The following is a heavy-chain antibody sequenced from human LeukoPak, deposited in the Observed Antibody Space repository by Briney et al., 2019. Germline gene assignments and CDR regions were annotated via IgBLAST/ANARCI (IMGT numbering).Heavy chain of an antibody. CDR2: ISGSGGST. CDR1: GFTFSSYA. Sequence: GGSLRLSCAASGFTFSSYAMSWVRQAPGKGLEWVSAISGSGGSTYYADSVKGRFTISRDNSKNTLYLQMNSLRAEDTAVYYCTYLGTTVTNGFDYWGQGTLVTVSS. J-gene: IGHJ4*02. V-gene: IGHV3-23*01. CDR3: TYLGTTVTNGFDY. D-gene: IGHD4-17*01.